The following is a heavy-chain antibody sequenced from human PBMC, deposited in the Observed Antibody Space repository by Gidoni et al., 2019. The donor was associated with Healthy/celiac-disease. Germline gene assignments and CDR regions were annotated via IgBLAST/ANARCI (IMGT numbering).Heavy chain of an antibody. CDR1: GFTFSSYA. CDR3: ANTPGRWLQFPLLQFDY. Sequence: EVQLLESGGGLVQPGGSLRLSCAASGFTFSSYAMSWVRQAPGKGLEWVSAISGSGGSTYYADSVKGRFTISRDNSKNTLYLQMNSLRAEDTAVYYWANTPGRWLQFPLLQFDYWGQGTLVTVSS. CDR2: ISGSGGST. D-gene: IGHD5-12*01. J-gene: IGHJ4*02. V-gene: IGHV3-23*01.